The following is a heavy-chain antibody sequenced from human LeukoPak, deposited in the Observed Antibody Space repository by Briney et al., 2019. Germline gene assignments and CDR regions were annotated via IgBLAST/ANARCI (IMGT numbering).Heavy chain of an antibody. CDR3: ASEGGYNFGGY. D-gene: IGHD5-24*01. J-gene: IGHJ4*02. V-gene: IGHV4-61*02. CDR1: GGSISSGSYY. CDR2: IYTSGST. Sequence: SETLSLTCTVSGGSISSGSYYWSWIRQPAGKGLEWIGRIYTSGSTNYNPSLKSRVTISVDTSKNQFSLKLSSVTAADTAVYYCASEGGYNFGGYWGQGTLVTVSS.